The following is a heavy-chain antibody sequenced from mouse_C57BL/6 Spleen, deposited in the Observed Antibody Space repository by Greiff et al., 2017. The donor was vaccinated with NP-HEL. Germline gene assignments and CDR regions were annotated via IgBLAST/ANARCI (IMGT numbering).Heavy chain of an antibody. CDR2: IDPSDSYT. CDR1: GYTFTSYW. J-gene: IGHJ4*01. V-gene: IGHV1-69*01. D-gene: IGHD5-5*01. CDR3: ARSLPYYAMDY. Sequence: QVQLQQPGAELVMPGASVKLSCKASGYTFTSYWMHWVKQRPGQGLEWIGEIDPSDSYTNYDQKFKGKSTLTVDKSSSTAYMQLSSLTSEDSAVYYCARSLPYYAMDYWGQGTSVTVSS.